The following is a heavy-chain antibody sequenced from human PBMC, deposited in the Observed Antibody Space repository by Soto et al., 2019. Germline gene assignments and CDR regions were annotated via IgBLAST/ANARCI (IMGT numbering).Heavy chain of an antibody. Sequence: QVHLVQSGTEVKEPGASLRVSCKPPGYTFTSYGISWVRQAPGQGLEWLGWVSTYNDNTDYAQKFQGRVTLTTDTTTNTDYMDLESLRPDDTAVYYCAYMRGHRSGDYVFDRWDQGTLVTVSS. D-gene: IGHD3-16*01. V-gene: IGHV1-18*01. CDR1: GYTFTSYG. J-gene: IGHJ4*02. CDR3: AYMRGHRSGDYVFDR. CDR2: VSTYNDNT.